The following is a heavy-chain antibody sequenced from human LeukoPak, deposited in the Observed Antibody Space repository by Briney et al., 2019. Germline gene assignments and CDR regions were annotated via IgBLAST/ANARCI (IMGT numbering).Heavy chain of an antibody. CDR3: AKDQATTTGNFDY. D-gene: IGHD4-17*01. V-gene: IGHV3-30*02. J-gene: IGHJ4*02. CDR2: IRYDGSNK. CDR1: GFTFSSYA. Sequence: GGSLRLSCAASGFTFSSYAMHWVRQAPGKGLEWVAFIRYDGSNKYYADSVKGRFTISRDNSKNTLYLQMNSLRAEDTAVYYCAKDQATTTGNFDYWGQGTLVTVSS.